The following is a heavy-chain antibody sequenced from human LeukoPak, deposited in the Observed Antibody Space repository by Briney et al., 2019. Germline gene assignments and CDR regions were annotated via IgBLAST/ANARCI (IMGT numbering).Heavy chain of an antibody. V-gene: IGHV1-69*13. D-gene: IGHD2-15*01. CDR3: AREFSSMVVVAATEFDDYYYMDV. CDR2: IIPIFGTA. Sequence: SVKVSCKASGGTFSSYAISWVRQAPGQGLEWMGGIIPIFGTANYAQKFQGRVTITADESTSTAYMELSSLRSEDTAVYYCAREFSSMVVVAATEFDDYYYMDVWGKGTTVTVSS. CDR1: GGTFSSYA. J-gene: IGHJ6*03.